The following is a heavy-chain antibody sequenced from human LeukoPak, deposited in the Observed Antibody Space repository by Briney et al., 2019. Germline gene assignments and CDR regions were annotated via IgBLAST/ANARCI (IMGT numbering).Heavy chain of an antibody. CDR2: IFHSGST. Sequence: PSETLSLTCAVSGGSISSSTWWTWVRQPPGKGLEWIGEIFHSGSTNSNPSLKSRLTMSVDESKHEFSLKLTSVTAADTAVYYCARGAGWYNYWGQGTLVTVSS. J-gene: IGHJ4*02. V-gene: IGHV4-4*02. CDR1: GGSISSSTW. CDR3: ARGAGWYNY. D-gene: IGHD6-19*01.